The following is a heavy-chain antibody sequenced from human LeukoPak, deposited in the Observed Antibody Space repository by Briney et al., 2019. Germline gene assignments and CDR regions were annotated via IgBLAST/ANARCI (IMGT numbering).Heavy chain of an antibody. V-gene: IGHV1-24*01. Sequence: GASVKVSCKVSGHTLTELSMHWVRQAPGKGLEWMGGFDPEDGETIYAQKFQGRVTMTEDTSTDTAYMELSSLRSEDTAVYYCATIAYVWGSYFDYWGQGTLVTVSS. CDR2: FDPEDGET. D-gene: IGHD3-16*01. J-gene: IGHJ4*02. CDR3: ATIAYVWGSYFDY. CDR1: GHTLTELS.